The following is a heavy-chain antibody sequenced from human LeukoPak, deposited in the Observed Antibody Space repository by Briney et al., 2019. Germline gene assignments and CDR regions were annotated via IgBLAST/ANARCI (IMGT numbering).Heavy chain of an antibody. V-gene: IGHV3-15*01. Sequence: GGSLRLSCAASGFTFSNAWMSWVRQAPGKGLEWVGRIKSKTDGGTTDYAAPVKGRFTISRDDSKNTLYLQMNSLKIEDTAVYYCTTATNFWSGYDFDYWGQGTLVTVSS. CDR1: GFTFSNAW. J-gene: IGHJ4*02. D-gene: IGHD3-3*01. CDR3: TTATNFWSGYDFDY. CDR2: IKSKTDGGTT.